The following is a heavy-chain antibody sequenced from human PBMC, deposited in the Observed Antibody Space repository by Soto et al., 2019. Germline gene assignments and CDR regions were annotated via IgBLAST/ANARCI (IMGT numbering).Heavy chain of an antibody. J-gene: IGHJ5*02. V-gene: IGHV3-48*01. D-gene: IGHD3-3*01. Sequence: GGSLSLSCAASGFTFSSYSMNWVRQAPGKGLEWVSYISSSSSTIYYADSVKGRFTISRDNAKNSLYLQMNSLRAEDTAVYYCARDHDFWSGYSNWFDPWGQGTLVTVSS. CDR2: ISSSSSTI. CDR3: ARDHDFWSGYSNWFDP. CDR1: GFTFSSYS.